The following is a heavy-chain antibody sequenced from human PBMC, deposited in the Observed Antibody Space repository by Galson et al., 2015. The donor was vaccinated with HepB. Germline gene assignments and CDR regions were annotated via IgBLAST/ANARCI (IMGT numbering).Heavy chain of an antibody. CDR2: INPHSGGT. D-gene: IGHD3-16*01. CDR3: ASAACTYTTSCSPDFP. V-gene: IGHV1-2*02. CDR1: GYTFTGYY. Sequence: SVKVSCKASGYTFTGYYIHWVRQVPGQGLEWMGWINPHSGGTNYAQKFQGSVTMTRDTSISTAYMELSSLRSDDTAVYYCASAACTYTTSCSPDFPWGQGTLVTVSS. J-gene: IGHJ5*02.